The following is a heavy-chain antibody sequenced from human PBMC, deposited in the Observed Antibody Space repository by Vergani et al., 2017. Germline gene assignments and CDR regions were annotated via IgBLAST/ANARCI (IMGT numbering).Heavy chain of an antibody. J-gene: IGHJ6*03. CDR3: AKDPGSGSYHYYYMDV. Sequence: EVQLLESGGGLVQPGGSLRLSCAASGFTFSSYAMSWVRQAPGKGLEWVSAISGSGGSTYYADSVKGRFTIARDNSKNTLYLQMNSLRAEDTAVCYCAKDPGSGSYHYYYMDVWGKGTTVTVSS. D-gene: IGHD3-10*01. CDR1: GFTFSSYA. V-gene: IGHV3-23*01. CDR2: ISGSGGST.